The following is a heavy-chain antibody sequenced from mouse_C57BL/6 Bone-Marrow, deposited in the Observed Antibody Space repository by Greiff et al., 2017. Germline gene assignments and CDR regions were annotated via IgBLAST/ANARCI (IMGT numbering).Heavy chain of an antibody. J-gene: IGHJ4*01. Sequence: QVQLQQPGAELVMPGASVKLSCKASGYTFTSYWMHWVKQRPGQGLEWIGEIDPSDSYTNYNQKFKGKATLTVDQSSSTAYMQLSSLPSEDSAVYDVAREDDYGNNYAMDYWGQGTTVTVSS. D-gene: IGHD2-4*01. CDR2: IDPSDSYT. CDR3: AREDDYGNNYAMDY. CDR1: GYTFTSYW. V-gene: IGHV1-69*01.